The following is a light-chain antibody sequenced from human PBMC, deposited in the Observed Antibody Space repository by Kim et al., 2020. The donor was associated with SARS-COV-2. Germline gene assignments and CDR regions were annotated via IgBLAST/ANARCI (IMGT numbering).Light chain of an antibody. J-gene: IGKJ1*01. CDR2: GAS. V-gene: IGKV3-15*01. CDR1: QSVSSN. Sequence: EIVMTQSPATLSVSPGERATLSCRASQSVSSNLAWYQQKPGQAPRLLIYGASTRATGIPARFSGSGSGTEFTLTISSLQSEDFAVYYCQQYNNWWTFGQGATVDI. CDR3: QQYNNWWT.